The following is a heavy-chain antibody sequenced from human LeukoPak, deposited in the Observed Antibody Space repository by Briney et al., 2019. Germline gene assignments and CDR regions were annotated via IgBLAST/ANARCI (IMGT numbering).Heavy chain of an antibody. CDR1: GYTFTSYY. Sequence: ASVTVSCKASGYTFTSYYMHWVREAPGQGLEWMGITNPSGGSTSYAQKFQGRVTMTRDTSTSTVYMELSSLRSGDTAVYYCAREKSGRSVGAKTGAFDIWGQGTMVTVSS. J-gene: IGHJ3*02. V-gene: IGHV1-46*01. CDR2: TNPSGGST. D-gene: IGHD1-26*01. CDR3: AREKSGRSVGAKTGAFDI.